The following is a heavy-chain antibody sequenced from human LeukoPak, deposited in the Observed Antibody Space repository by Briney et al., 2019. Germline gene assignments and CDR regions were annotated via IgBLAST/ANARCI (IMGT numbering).Heavy chain of an antibody. CDR2: IYSGGST. CDR1: GFTVSSNY. D-gene: IGHD2-2*01. Sequence: PGGSLRLSCAASGFTVSSNYMSWVRQAPGKGLEWVSVIYSGGSTYYADSVKGRFTISRDNSKNTLYLQMNSLRAEDTAVYYCAKTPWDQLLFPFDYWGQGTLVTVSS. J-gene: IGHJ4*02. CDR3: AKTPWDQLLFPFDY. V-gene: IGHV3-53*05.